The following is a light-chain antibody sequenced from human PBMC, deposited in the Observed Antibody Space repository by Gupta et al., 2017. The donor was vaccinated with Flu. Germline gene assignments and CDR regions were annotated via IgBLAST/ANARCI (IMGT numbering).Light chain of an antibody. CDR2: EVS. Sequence: QSALTPPAPVSGSPGQSVTIPCTGTSSDVGGYNSVSWYQHHPRNAPKRMIYEVSYWPAGVADRFSGSKSGNTASLTISGRQAEDEAEYYCSSYTGSTTLVFGTGTKVTVL. J-gene: IGLJ1*01. CDR3: SSYTGSTTLV. CDR1: SSDVGGYNS. V-gene: IGLV2-14*01.